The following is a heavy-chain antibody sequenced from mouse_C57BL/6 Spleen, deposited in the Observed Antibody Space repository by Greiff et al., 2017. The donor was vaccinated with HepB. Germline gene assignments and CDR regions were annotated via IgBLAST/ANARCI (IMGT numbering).Heavy chain of an antibody. CDR3: ARYYYYGRSYVEWYFDV. D-gene: IGHD1-1*01. CDR1: GYTFTSYT. J-gene: IGHJ1*03. CDR2: INPSSGYT. Sequence: QVQLQQSGAELARPGASVKMSCKASGYTFTSYTMHWVKQRPGQGLEWIGYINPSSGYTKYNQKFKDKATLTADKSSSTAYMQLSSLTSEDSAVYYCARYYYYGRSYVEWYFDVWGTGTTVTDSS. V-gene: IGHV1-4*01.